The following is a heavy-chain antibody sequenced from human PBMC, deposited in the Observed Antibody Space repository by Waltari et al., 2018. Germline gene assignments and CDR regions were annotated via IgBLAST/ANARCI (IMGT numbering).Heavy chain of an antibody. CDR3: ARRAAAALPLDY. CDR2: MYPSDDSA. V-gene: IGHV1-46*01. Sequence: QVQLVQSGAEVRKPGASVKVSCKASGYTFTNYYVDWMRQAPGQGLEWMGVMYPSDDSATYGQTFQGRVTFTKYTSTSTFYIQLSSVTSEDTAVYYCARRAAAALPLDYWGQGTLVTVSS. J-gene: IGHJ4*02. D-gene: IGHD6-13*01. CDR1: GYTFTNYY.